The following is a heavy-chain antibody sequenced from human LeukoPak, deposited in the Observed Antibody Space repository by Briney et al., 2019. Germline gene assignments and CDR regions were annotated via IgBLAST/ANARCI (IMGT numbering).Heavy chain of an antibody. CDR1: GFTFNYYA. CDR2: ISDSGAST. D-gene: IGHD5-18*01. Sequence: GGSLTLSCAASGFTFNYYAMSWVRQTPGKGLEWVSGISDSGASTYCTDSVKGRFTISRDNSKDTVFLQMNNLRAADTALYFCVRHDSYIPFWGQGSLVTVSS. V-gene: IGHV3-23*01. J-gene: IGHJ1*01. CDR3: VRHDSYIPF.